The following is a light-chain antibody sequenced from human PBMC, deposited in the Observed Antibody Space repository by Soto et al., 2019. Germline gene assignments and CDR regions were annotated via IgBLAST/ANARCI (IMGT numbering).Light chain of an antibody. CDR1: QSVDSTF. CDR2: GAS. Sequence: EIVLTQSPGSLSLSPGERATLSCRASQSVDSTFFAWYQKKPGQAPRLLIYGASQRATGVPDRCSGSGSGTDFTLIIRRLEPEDFAVYYCQQYMSSVTFGQGTKVEIK. J-gene: IGKJ1*01. V-gene: IGKV3-20*01. CDR3: QQYMSSVT.